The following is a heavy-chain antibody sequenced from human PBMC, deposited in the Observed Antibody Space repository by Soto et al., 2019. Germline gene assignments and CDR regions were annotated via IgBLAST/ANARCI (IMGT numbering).Heavy chain of an antibody. V-gene: IGHV3-66*01. J-gene: IGHJ4*02. CDR2: IYSGGST. CDR1: GFTVSSNY. CDR3: ASVRYTRGQSLDY. Sequence: EVQLVESGGGLVQPGGSLRLSCAASGFTVSSNYMSWVRQAPGKGLEWVSLIYSGGSTYYADSVKGRFTISRDNSKNTLYLQMNSLRAEDTAVYYCASVRYTRGQSLDYWGQGPLVTVSS. D-gene: IGHD1-1*01.